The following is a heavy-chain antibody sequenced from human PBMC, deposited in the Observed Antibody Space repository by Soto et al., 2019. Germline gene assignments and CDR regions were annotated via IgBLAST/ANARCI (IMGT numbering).Heavy chain of an antibody. CDR2: IDPSDSYT. V-gene: IGHV5-10-1*01. CDR3: ARRTRYYYGMDV. CDR1: GYSFTSYW. Sequence: PGEYVKISCKGSGYSFTSYWISWVRQMPGKGLEWMGRIDPSDSYTNYSPSFQGHVTISADKSISTAYLQWSSLKASDTAMYYCARRTRYYYGMDVWGQGTTVTVSS. J-gene: IGHJ6*02.